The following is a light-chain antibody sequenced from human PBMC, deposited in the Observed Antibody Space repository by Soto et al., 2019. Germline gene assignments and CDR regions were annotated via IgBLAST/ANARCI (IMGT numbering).Light chain of an antibody. V-gene: IGLV2-8*01. Sequence: QSALTQPPSASGSLGQSVTIPCTGTSSDVGDYNYVSWYQQHPGKVPKLMIYEVSKRPSGVPDRFSGSKSGNTASLTVSGLQAEDEAAYYCSSCAGSPVVFGGGTKLTVL. CDR1: SSDVGDYNY. CDR3: SSCAGSPVV. CDR2: EVS. J-gene: IGLJ2*01.